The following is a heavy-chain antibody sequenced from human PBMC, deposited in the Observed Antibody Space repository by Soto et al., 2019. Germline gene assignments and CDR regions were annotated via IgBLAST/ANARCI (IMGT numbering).Heavy chain of an antibody. CDR2: FLPALGVP. Sequence: QVQLVQSGAEVEKPGSSVKVSCRASGGSFTVFPVSWVRQAPGQGLEWMGRFLPALGVPTYAQKFQGRVRSTADTSTGTTYLELSRLRSEDTAMYYCSGFLGGATYDLDFDVWGRGTLVTVSS. D-gene: IGHD3-16*01. V-gene: IGHV1-69*02. CDR1: GGSFTVFP. CDR3: SGFLGGATYDLDFDV. J-gene: IGHJ2*01.